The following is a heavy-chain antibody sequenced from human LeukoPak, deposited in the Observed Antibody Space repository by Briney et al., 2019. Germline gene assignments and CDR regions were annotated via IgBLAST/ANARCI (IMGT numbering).Heavy chain of an antibody. Sequence: GGSLRLSCAASGFPFDDYAIHWVRQAPGKGLEWVSVISWDGGTTHYADSVKGRFTISRDNSKNALNLQMNSLRPEDTAVYYCAKGVGGSANYYYMDVWGKGTTVTVSS. CDR3: AKGVGGSANYYYMDV. CDR1: GFPFDDYA. V-gene: IGHV3-43D*04. CDR2: ISWDGGTT. J-gene: IGHJ6*03. D-gene: IGHD3-10*01.